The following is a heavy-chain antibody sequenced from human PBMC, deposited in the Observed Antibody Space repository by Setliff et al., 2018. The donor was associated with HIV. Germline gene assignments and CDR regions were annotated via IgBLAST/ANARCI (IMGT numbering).Heavy chain of an antibody. CDR3: AKARKMDVVGATG. CDR1: GFTFSSYA. Sequence: PGGSLRLSCAASGFTFSSYAIGWVRQAPGKGLEWVSAISGSGGSTYCADSVKGRFTISRDNSKNTLYLQMNSLRAEDTAVYYYAKARKMDVVGATGWGQGTLVTVSS. J-gene: IGHJ4*02. V-gene: IGHV3-23*01. D-gene: IGHD1-26*01. CDR2: ISGSGGST.